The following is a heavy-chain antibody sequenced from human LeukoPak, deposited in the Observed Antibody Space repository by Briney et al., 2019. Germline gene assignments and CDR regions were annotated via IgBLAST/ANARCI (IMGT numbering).Heavy chain of an antibody. D-gene: IGHD6-6*01. CDR3: ARAGSSSELDL. J-gene: IGHJ5*02. CDR2: IWYDGSNK. V-gene: IGHV3-33*08. Sequence: GGSLRLSCAASGFTFSSYWMSWLRQAPGKGLEWVAVIWYDGSNKYYADAVKGRFTISRDISRNTLYLQMNSLRSEDTAVYYCARAGSSSELDLWGQGTLVTVSS. CDR1: GFTFSSYW.